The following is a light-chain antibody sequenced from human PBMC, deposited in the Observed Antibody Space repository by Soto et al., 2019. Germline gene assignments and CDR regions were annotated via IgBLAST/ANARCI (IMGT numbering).Light chain of an antibody. V-gene: IGKV3-15*01. CDR1: QTVRNN. Sequence: VLTQSPGTLSLSPGERATLSCRASQTVRNNYLAWYQQKPGQAPRLLIYDASSRATGIPARFSGSGSGTEFTLTISSLQSEDFAVYYCQQYNNWPPETFGQGTKVDIK. J-gene: IGKJ1*01. CDR3: QQYNNWPPET. CDR2: DAS.